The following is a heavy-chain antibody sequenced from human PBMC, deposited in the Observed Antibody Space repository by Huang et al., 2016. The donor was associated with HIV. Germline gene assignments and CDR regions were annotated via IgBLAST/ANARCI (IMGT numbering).Heavy chain of an antibody. D-gene: IGHD1-1*01. V-gene: IGHV1-18*01. J-gene: IGHJ5*01. Sequence: QVELVQSGAEVKRPGASVRVSCKAAGYIFTNYGINWVRQAPGQGLEWMGWISAYNDNTNYAEKFQGRVTLTRDTSATTAYMELRDVTSADTAVYYCARDHWYPLQNWFDLWGQGTLVTVSS. CDR2: ISAYNDNT. CDR1: GYIFTNYG. CDR3: ARDHWYPLQNWFDL.